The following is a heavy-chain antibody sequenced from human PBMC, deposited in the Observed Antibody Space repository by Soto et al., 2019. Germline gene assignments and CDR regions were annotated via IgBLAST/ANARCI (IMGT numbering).Heavy chain of an antibody. CDR1: GYTFTSYA. V-gene: IGHV1-3*01. Sequence: ASVKVSCKASGYTFTSYAMHWVRQAPGQRLEWMGWINAGNGNTKYSQKFQGRVTITRDTSASTAYMELSSLRSEDTAVYYCARDFLAYCGGDCYEEINWFDPWGQGTLVTVS. J-gene: IGHJ5*02. CDR2: INAGNGNT. D-gene: IGHD2-21*02. CDR3: ARDFLAYCGGDCYEEINWFDP.